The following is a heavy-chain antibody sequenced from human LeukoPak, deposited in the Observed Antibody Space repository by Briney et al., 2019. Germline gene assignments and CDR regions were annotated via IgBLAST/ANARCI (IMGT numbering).Heavy chain of an antibody. CDR2: IYYSGNT. D-gene: IGHD6-25*01. V-gene: IGHV4-30-4*01. Sequence: PSQTLSLTSTVSSGSITSGDYYWSWVRQPPGKGLECIGYIYYSGNTYYNPSLTSRVTMSIGTSENHFSLKLTSVTAADTALYYCARSEAAAGPLTFDVWGPGTMVIVSA. CDR1: SGSITSGDYY. CDR3: ARSEAAAGPLTFDV. J-gene: IGHJ3*01.